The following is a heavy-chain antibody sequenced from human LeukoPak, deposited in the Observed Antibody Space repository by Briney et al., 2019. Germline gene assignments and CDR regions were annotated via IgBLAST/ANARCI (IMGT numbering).Heavy chain of an antibody. CDR3: AKDHDNTDYYYYFDS. CDR1: GFSFDA. Sequence: GGSLRISCAASGFSFDAKNWVRQAPGKGLEWVSGIIETGRTTSYTDAVKGRFTISRDNYKNTLHLQMNRLRAEDTALYYCAKDHDNTDYYYYFDSWGQGTLVTVSS. V-gene: IGHV3-23*01. J-gene: IGHJ4*02. CDR2: IIETGRTT. D-gene: IGHD2-21*02.